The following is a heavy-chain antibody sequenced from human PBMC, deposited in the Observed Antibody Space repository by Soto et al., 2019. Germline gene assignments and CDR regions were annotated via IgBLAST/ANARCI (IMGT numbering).Heavy chain of an antibody. CDR1: GFTFSDYW. J-gene: IGHJ3*02. D-gene: IGHD5-12*01. CDR2: IKQDGSET. V-gene: IGHV3-7*01. Sequence: EVQLVESGGGLVQPGGSLRLSCEGSGFTFSDYWMSWVRQAPGKGLEWVANIKQDGSETYYVDYVQGRFTISRDNAKKSLYLKMSRLSDEDTAMYYCAREGNIMAASRDAFHIWGQGTMVTVSS. CDR3: AREGNIMAASRDAFHI.